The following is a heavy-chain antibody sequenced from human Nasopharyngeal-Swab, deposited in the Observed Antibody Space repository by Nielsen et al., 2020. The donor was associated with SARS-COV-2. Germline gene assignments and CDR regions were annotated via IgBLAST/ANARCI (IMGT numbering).Heavy chain of an antibody. D-gene: IGHD2-15*01. CDR2: ISGSGGST. CDR3: AKVVVWQDWFDP. J-gene: IGHJ5*02. Sequence: GGSLRLSCAASGFTFSSYAMSWFRQAPGKGLEWVSVISGSGGSTYYADSVKGRFTISRDNSKNTLYLQMNSLRAEDTAVYYCAKVVVWQDWFDPWGQGTLVTVSS. V-gene: IGHV3-23*01. CDR1: GFTFSSYA.